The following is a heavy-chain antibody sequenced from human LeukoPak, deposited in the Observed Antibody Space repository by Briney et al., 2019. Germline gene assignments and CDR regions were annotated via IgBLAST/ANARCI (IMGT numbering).Heavy chain of an antibody. CDR2: IYYSGST. J-gene: IGHJ4*02. Sequence: SETLSLTCTVSGASIRNYYWSWIRQTPGKGLEWIGYIYYSGSTNYNPSLKSRVTISVDTSKNQFSLKLSSVTAADTAVYYCATPSPPLRWQDYWGQGTLVTVSS. D-gene: IGHD4-23*01. CDR1: GASIRNYY. CDR3: ATPSPPLRWQDY. V-gene: IGHV4-59*12.